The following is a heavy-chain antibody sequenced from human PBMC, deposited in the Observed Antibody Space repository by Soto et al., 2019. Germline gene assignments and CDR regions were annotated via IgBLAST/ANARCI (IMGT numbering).Heavy chain of an antibody. CDR1: GFAFNSYS. V-gene: IGHV3-48*02. Sequence: EVQLVESGGDLVQPGGSLRLSCAASGFAFNSYSMDWVRQAPGKGLEWLAYLHSSSNTIYYADAVKGRFTITRDNAKSSLYLEMNSLRDEDTAVYYCAREWGVYFDSWGQGTLVTVSS. J-gene: IGHJ4*02. CDR2: LHSSSNTI. D-gene: IGHD1-26*01. CDR3: AREWGVYFDS.